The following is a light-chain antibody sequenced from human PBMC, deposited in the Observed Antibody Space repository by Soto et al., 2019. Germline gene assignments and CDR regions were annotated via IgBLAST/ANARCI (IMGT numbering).Light chain of an antibody. Sequence: DIQMTQSPSTLSASVGDRVTITCRASQSISGWLAWYQQKPGKAPKLLIYDGSSLESGVPSRFSGSGSGTEFTLAISSLQHDDFATYYCQQYNSYPWTFGQGTKVDIK. J-gene: IGKJ1*01. CDR2: DGS. V-gene: IGKV1-5*01. CDR3: QQYNSYPWT. CDR1: QSISGW.